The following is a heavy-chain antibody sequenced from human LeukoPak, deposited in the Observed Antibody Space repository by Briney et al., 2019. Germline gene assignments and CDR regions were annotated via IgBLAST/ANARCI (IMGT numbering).Heavy chain of an antibody. D-gene: IGHD4-23*01. V-gene: IGHV3-21*01. CDR2: ISSSSSYI. CDR3: ARDDYGGLFDY. CDR1: GFTFSSYS. Sequence: PGGSLRLSCAASGFTFSSYSMNWVRQAPGKGLEWVSSISSSSSYIHYADSVKGRFTISRDNAKNSLYLQMNSLRAEDTAVYYCARDDYGGLFDYWGQGTLVTVSS. J-gene: IGHJ4*02.